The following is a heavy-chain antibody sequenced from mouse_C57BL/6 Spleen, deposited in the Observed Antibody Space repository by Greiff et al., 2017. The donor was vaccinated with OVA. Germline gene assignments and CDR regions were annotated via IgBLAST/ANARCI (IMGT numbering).Heavy chain of an antibody. Sequence: QVQLQQPGTELVKPGASVKLSCKASGYTFTSYWMHWVKQRPGQGLEWIGNINPSNGGTNYNEKFKSKATLTVDKSYSTAYMQLSSLTSEDSAIYYCARWGSTMVTNYVDYWGKGTTLTVSS. CDR3: ARWGSTMVTNYVDY. CDR2: INPSNGGT. CDR1: GYTFTSYW. D-gene: IGHD2-2*01. J-gene: IGHJ2*01. V-gene: IGHV1-53*01.